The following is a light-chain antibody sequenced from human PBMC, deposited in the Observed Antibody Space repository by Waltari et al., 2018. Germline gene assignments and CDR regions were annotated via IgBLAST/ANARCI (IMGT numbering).Light chain of an antibody. Sequence: QLVLTQSPSAPASLGDSVKLTCTLSSRHITNVIAWHQQQPGKGPRYLMKVNSDGSHRKGDDIPDRFSGSGSGTERYLTISSLQSEDEADYYCETGGHGTWVFGGGTKMTVL. CDR1: SRHITNV. CDR2: VNSDGSH. V-gene: IGLV4-69*01. CDR3: ETGGHGTWV. J-gene: IGLJ3*02.